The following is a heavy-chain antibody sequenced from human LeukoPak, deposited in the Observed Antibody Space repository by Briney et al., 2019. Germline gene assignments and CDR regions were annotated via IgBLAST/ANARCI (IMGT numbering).Heavy chain of an antibody. CDR3: ARARGELELSYYYGMDV. D-gene: IGHD1-7*01. CDR1: GYTFTSYG. Sequence: ASVKVSCKASGYTFTSYGISWVRQAPGQGLEWMGWISAYNGNTNYAQKLQGRVTMTTDTSTSTAYMELRSLRSDDTAVYYCARARGELELSYYYGMDVWGQGTTVTVSS. CDR2: ISAYNGNT. J-gene: IGHJ6*02. V-gene: IGHV1-18*01.